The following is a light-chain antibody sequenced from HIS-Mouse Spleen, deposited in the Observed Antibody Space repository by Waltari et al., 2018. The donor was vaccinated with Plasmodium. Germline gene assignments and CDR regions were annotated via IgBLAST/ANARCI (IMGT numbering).Light chain of an antibody. Sequence: SYELTQPPSVSVSPGQTARITCSGDALPQKYSYWYQQNLRQAPVLVIYEDSKRPSGIPERFSGSSSGTMATLTISGAQVEDEADYCCYSTDSSGNHRVFGGGTKLTVL. CDR3: YSTDSSGNHRV. CDR2: EDS. V-gene: IGLV3-10*01. J-gene: IGLJ3*02. CDR1: ALPQKY.